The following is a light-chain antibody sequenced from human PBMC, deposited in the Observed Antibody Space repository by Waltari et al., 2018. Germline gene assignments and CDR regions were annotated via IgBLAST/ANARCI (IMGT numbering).Light chain of an antibody. Sequence: QTVVSQAPSLSVSPAGTVTLTCALSSGSLSSTSYASWYQQSPGQTPRTLVYNVNMRSSGVPDRFSGSVLGNKAVLIISGAQAEDESAYYCLLYMGSSIWVFGGGTKLTVL. V-gene: IGLV8-61*01. J-gene: IGLJ3*02. CDR1: SGSLSSTSY. CDR3: LLYMGSSIWV. CDR2: NVN.